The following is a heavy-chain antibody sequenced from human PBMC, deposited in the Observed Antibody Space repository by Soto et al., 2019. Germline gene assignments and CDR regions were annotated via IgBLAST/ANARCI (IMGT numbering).Heavy chain of an antibody. D-gene: IGHD6-13*01. CDR2: TIPIFRTA. Sequence: QVQLVQSGAEVKKPGSSVKVSCKASGCTFNSYAISWVRQAPGQGLELMGGTIPIFRTAEYAQKFQGRVTITADESTRTAYMELSSMRSYDTAVYYCASQQPGPYYCDGMDVWGQGTTVPVSS. V-gene: IGHV1-69*12. CDR1: GCTFNSYA. J-gene: IGHJ6*02. CDR3: ASQQPGPYYCDGMDV.